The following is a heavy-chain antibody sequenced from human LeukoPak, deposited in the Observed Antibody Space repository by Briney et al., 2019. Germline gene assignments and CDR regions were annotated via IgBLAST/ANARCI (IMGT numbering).Heavy chain of an antibody. CDR1: GYSISSGYY. J-gene: IGHJ5*02. V-gene: IGHV4-38-2*01. CDR3: ARHLGYSSGWYMGGSWFDP. D-gene: IGHD6-19*01. Sequence: PSETLFLTCAVSGYSISSGYYWGWIRQPPGKGLEWIGSIYHSGSTYYNPSLKSRVAISVDTSKNQFSLKLSSVTAADTAVYYCARHLGYSSGWYMGGSWFDPWGQGTLVTVSS. CDR2: IYHSGST.